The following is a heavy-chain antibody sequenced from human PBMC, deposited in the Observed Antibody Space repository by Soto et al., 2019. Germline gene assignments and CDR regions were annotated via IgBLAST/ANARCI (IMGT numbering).Heavy chain of an antibody. CDR2: IIPIFGTA. CDR1: GGTFSSYA. J-gene: IGHJ6*02. D-gene: IGHD6-13*01. V-gene: IGHV1-69*01. Sequence: QVQLVQSGAEVKKPGSSVKVSCKASGGTFSSYAISWVRQAPGQGLEWMGGIIPIFGTANYEQKFQGRVTITADESTSTAYMELSSLRSEDTAVYYCAREYSSSWYWNYYYGMDVWGQGTTVTVSS. CDR3: AREYSSSWYWNYYYGMDV.